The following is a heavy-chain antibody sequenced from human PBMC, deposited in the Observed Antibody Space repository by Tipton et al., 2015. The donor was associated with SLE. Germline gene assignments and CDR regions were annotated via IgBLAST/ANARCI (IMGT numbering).Heavy chain of an antibody. CDR2: IHSRGTT. CDR1: GGSFSNYY. V-gene: IGHV4-4*08. J-gene: IGHJ3*02. CDR3: AGDPRGGDAFDI. Sequence: TLSLTCTVSGGSFSNYYWSWIRQPPGKGLEYIAYIHSRGTTNYNASLKSRVAISVDTSKNQFSLKLSSVTAADTAVYYCAGDPRGGDAFDIWGQGTMVTVSS. D-gene: IGHD3-10*01.